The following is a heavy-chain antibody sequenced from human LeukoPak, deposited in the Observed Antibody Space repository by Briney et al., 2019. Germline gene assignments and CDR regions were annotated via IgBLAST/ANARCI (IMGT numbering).Heavy chain of an antibody. Sequence: GGSLRLSCAASGFTFSSLSMNWVRQAAGKGLEWVSYISRSAIYYADSVKGRFTISRDNAKNSLYLQMNSLRAEDTAVYYCTRYCSSDICYRAFDYWGQGTLVTVSS. D-gene: IGHD2-2*02. CDR2: ISRSAI. V-gene: IGHV3-48*01. CDR1: GFTFSSLS. J-gene: IGHJ4*02. CDR3: TRYCSSDICYRAFDY.